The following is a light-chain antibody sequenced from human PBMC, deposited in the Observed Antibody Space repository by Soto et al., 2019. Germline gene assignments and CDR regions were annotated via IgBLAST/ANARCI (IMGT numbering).Light chain of an antibody. CDR1: QSMSSY. Sequence: EIPMTQSPSSLSASVGDRVTITCRASQSMSSYLNGYQQKPGNAPKLLIYAASSLQSGVPSRFSGSGSGTDFTLTISSLQPEDFATYYCQQSYSTPRTFGQGTKLEIK. CDR3: QQSYSTPRT. CDR2: AAS. V-gene: IGKV1-39*01. J-gene: IGKJ2*01.